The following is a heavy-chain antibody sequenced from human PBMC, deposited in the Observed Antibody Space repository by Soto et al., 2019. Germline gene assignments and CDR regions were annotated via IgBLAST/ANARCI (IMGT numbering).Heavy chain of an antibody. J-gene: IGHJ3*02. Sequence: QVQLVQSGAEVKKPGASVKVSCKASGYTFTTYAMHWVRQAPGQRLEWMGWINSGNGNTKYSQKFQGRVTITRDTAASTAYMDLSSLRSEYTAVYYCATDYFLGGCYYYGSGSYYSWPAFDIWGQGTMVAVSA. CDR3: ATDYFLGGCYYYGSGSYYSWPAFDI. CDR1: GYTFTTYA. V-gene: IGHV1-3*01. CDR2: INSGNGNT. D-gene: IGHD3-10*01.